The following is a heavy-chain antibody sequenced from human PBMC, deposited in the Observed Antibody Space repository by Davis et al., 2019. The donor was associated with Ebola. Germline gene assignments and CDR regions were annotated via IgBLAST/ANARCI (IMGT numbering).Heavy chain of an antibody. D-gene: IGHD6-19*01. CDR3: AREMGIAVS. Sequence: GGSLRLSCAASGFTFSSYWMSWVRQAPGKGLEWVANIKQNGNEKYYVDFVKGRFTISRDNAKNSLYLQMNSLRAEDTAVYYCAREMGIAVSWGQGTLVTVSS. J-gene: IGHJ4*02. CDR2: IKQNGNEK. CDR1: GFTFSSYW. V-gene: IGHV3-7*03.